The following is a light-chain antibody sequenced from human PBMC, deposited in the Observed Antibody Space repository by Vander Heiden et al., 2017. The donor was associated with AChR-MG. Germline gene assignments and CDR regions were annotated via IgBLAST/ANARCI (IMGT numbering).Light chain of an antibody. J-gene: IGKJ1*01. CDR3: QQRSNWPWT. CDR1: QSVSSS. Sequence: EIVFTQSPATLSLSPGERATLSCRASQSVSSSLVWYQQKPGQAPRLLIYDASNRATGLPSRFSGSGSGTDFTLTISSLEPEDSAVYYCQQRSNWPWTFGQGTKVEIK. CDR2: DAS. V-gene: IGKV3-11*01.